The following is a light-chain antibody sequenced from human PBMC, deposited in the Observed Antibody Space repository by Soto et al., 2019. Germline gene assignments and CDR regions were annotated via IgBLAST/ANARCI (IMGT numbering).Light chain of an antibody. CDR2: EVI. CDR3: SSFAGTNNVV. V-gene: IGLV2-8*01. Sequence: SSLTQPPSASGSPGQSVTLSCTGTSSDVGGYNYVSWYQQHPGKAPKLMIYEVIKRPSGVPDRFSGSKSGNTASLTVSGLQAEDEADYYCSSFAGTNNVVFGGGTKLTVL. J-gene: IGLJ2*01. CDR1: SSDVGGYNY.